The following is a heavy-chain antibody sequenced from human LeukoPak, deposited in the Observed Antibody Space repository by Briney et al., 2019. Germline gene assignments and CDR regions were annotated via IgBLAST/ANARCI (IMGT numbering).Heavy chain of an antibody. CDR2: MNPNSGNT. Sequence: ASVKVSCKASGYTFTSYDINWVRQATGQGLEWMGWMNPNSGNTGYAQKFQGRVTMTRNTSISTAYMELSSLRSEDTAVYYCASPSVLDYGDYTPVGYWGQGTLVTVAS. D-gene: IGHD4-17*01. J-gene: IGHJ4*02. V-gene: IGHV1-8*01. CDR1: GYTFTSYD. CDR3: ASPSVLDYGDYTPVGY.